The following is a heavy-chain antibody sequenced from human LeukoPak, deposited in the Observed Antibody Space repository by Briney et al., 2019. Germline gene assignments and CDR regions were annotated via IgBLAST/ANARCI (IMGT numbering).Heavy chain of an antibody. Sequence: SETLSLTCAVYGGSFSGYYWSWIRQPPGKGLEWIGEINHSGSTNYNPSLKSRVTISVDTSKNQFSLKLSSVTAADTAVYYCARGCRDGYSNYWYFDLWGRGTLVTVSS. CDR2: INHSGST. D-gene: IGHD5-24*01. CDR3: ARGCRDGYSNYWYFDL. V-gene: IGHV4-34*01. CDR1: GGSFSGYY. J-gene: IGHJ2*01.